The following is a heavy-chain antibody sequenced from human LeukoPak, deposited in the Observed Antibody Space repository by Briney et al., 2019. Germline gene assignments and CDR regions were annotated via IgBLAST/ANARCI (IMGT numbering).Heavy chain of an antibody. V-gene: IGHV3-30*02. D-gene: IGHD6-13*01. CDR1: GFTFSSYG. Sequence: GGSLRLSCAASGFTFSSYGMHWVRQAPGKGLEWVAFIRYDGSNKFYADSVKGRFTISRDNSKNTLYLQMNSLRAEDTAVYYCAKMYSSSWLLLHIWGQGTMVTVSS. CDR3: AKMYSSSWLLLHI. J-gene: IGHJ3*02. CDR2: IRYDGSNK.